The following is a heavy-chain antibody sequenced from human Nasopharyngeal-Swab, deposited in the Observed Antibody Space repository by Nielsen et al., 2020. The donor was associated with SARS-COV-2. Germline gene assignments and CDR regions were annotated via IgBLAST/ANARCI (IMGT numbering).Heavy chain of an antibody. Sequence: SETLSLTCTVSGGSISSSSYYWGWIRQPPGKGLEWIGSIYYSGSTYYNPSLKSRVTISVATSKNQFSLKLSSVPAADTAVYYCARERGRGGIWNYYYYYMDVWGKGTTVTVSS. V-gene: IGHV4-39*07. CDR2: IYYSGST. CDR3: ARERGRGGIWNYYYYYMDV. J-gene: IGHJ6*03. CDR1: GGSISSSSYY. D-gene: IGHD3-10*01.